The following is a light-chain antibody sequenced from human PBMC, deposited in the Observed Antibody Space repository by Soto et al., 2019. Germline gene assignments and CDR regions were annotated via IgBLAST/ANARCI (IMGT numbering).Light chain of an antibody. V-gene: IGLV3-1*01. CDR2: EDN. CDR3: QAWDSNAAV. Sequence: SYELTQPPSVSVSPGQTASITCSGNKLGDKYACWYQQKSGQSPVLVIYEDNNRPSGIPERFSGSNSGNTATLTISGAQATDEADYYCQAWDSNAAVFGGGTKVTVL. J-gene: IGLJ3*02. CDR1: KLGDKY.